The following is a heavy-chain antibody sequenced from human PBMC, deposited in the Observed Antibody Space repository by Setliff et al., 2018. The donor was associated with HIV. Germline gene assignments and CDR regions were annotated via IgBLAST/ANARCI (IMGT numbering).Heavy chain of an antibody. CDR3: ARDWAEDYYGSGSFQY. Sequence: ASVKVSCKASGYTFTGYFIHWVRQAPGQGLEWMGWISAYNGNTNYAQKLQGRVTMTTDTSTSTAYMELRSLRSDDAAVYYCARDWAEDYYGSGSFQYWGQGTLVTVSS. CDR2: ISAYNGNT. CDR1: GYTFTGYF. V-gene: IGHV1-18*04. J-gene: IGHJ1*01. D-gene: IGHD3-10*01.